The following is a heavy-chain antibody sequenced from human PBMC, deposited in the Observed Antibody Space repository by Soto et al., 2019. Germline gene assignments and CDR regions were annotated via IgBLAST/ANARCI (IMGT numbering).Heavy chain of an antibody. D-gene: IGHD2-15*01. V-gene: IGHV3-23*01. CDR1: GFTFSSYA. J-gene: IGHJ4*02. Sequence: PGGSLRLSCAASGFTFSSYAMNWVRQAPGKGLEWVSGISGSGVTTYYADSVKGRFTISRDNSKNTLYLQMNSLRAEDTAVYYCAKVWAPTPSPIDYWGQGTLVTVSS. CDR2: ISGSGVTT. CDR3: AKVWAPTPSPIDY.